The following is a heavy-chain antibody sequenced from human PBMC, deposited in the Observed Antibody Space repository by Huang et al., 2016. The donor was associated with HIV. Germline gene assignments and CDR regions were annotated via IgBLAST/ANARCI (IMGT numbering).Heavy chain of an antibody. Sequence: QVQLLQSGAEVKKPGSSVKVSCKASGGPFRSYSIAWVRQAPGQGLEWMASRMPVVDSPKYAQKFEGRVRVTADESTSTVYMELRDLRPDDTGVYFCARGSLEYSVSSSLDYWGQGTHVTVSS. CDR3: ARGSLEYSVSSSLDY. CDR1: GGPFRSYS. D-gene: IGHD4-4*01. CDR2: RMPVVDSP. V-gene: IGHV1-69*11. J-gene: IGHJ4*02.